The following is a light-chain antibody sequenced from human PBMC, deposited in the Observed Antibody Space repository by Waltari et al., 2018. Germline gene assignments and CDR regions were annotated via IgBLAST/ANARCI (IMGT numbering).Light chain of an antibody. V-gene: IGLV4-69*01. J-gene: IGLJ3*02. CDR3: QTWGPGIRV. CDR1: SGHSTYA. CDR2: VNNDGTH. Sequence: QLMLTQSPSASASLGDSVKLTCTLSSGHSTYAIAWHQQQPAKGPRYLMKVNNDGTHSKGDGIPDRFSGSSSGAERYLTISSRQSEDDAEYYCQTWGPGIRVFGGGTKLTVL.